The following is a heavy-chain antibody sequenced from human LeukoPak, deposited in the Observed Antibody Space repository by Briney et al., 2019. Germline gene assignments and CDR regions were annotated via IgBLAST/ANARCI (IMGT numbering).Heavy chain of an antibody. CDR1: GFTFSSYG. D-gene: IGHD3-16*01. J-gene: IGHJ4*02. Sequence: GGSLRLSCAASGFTFSSYGMSWVRQAPGKGLEWVGFIRSKTYGGTTEYAASVKGRFSISRDDFKSIAYLQMNSLKTEDTAVYYCTRGGAYYWGQGTLVTVSS. CDR3: TRGGAYY. CDR2: IRSKTYGGTT. V-gene: IGHV3-49*04.